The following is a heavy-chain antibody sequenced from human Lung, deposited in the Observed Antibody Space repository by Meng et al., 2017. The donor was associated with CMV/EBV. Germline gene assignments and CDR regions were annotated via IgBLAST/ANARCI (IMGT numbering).Heavy chain of an antibody. CDR3: AHRHRLRDFDY. CDR1: GFFLSTSGVC. CDR2: INWYDAN. Sequence: WQASRPQLVPITQTVPLPCTFPGFFLSTSGVCVFWIRQPPRKSLEWLALINWYDANRYSPSLMNRLTITKDTSKNQVVLTLTNIDPVDTATYYCAHRHRLRDFDYCGQGTLVTVSS. V-gene: IGHV2-5*01. J-gene: IGHJ4*02. D-gene: IGHD4-17*01.